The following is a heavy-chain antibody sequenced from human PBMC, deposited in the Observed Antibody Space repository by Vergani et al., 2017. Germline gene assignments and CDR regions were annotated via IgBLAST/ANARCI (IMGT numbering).Heavy chain of an antibody. CDR3: ARHIRATFSWYDLTRRFDP. Sequence: QVQLQESGPGLVKPSQTLSLTCTVSGGSISSGDYYWSWIRQHPGKGLEWIGYIYYSGSTYYNPSLKSRLSMSIDASKNQFSLMLRSVTAADTGVYFCARHIRATFSWYDLTRRFDPWGLGITAIVSS. CDR1: GGSISSGDYY. D-gene: IGHD6-13*01. V-gene: IGHV4-30-4*08. J-gene: IGHJ5*02. CDR2: IYYSGST.